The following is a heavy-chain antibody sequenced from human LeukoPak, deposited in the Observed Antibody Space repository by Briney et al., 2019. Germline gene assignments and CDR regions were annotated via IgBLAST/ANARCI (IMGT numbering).Heavy chain of an antibody. Sequence: GGSLRLSCAASGFTFSSYSMNWVRQAPGKGLEWVSSISSSSSYIYYADSVKGRFTISRDHAKNSLYLQMNSLRAEDTAVYYCARSAAAGRGSWFDPWGQGTLVTVSS. CDR3: ARSAAAGRGSWFDP. CDR1: GFTFSSYS. V-gene: IGHV3-21*01. J-gene: IGHJ5*02. D-gene: IGHD6-13*01. CDR2: ISSSSSYI.